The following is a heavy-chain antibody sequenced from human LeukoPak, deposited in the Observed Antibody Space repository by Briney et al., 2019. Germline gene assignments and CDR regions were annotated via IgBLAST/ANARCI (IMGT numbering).Heavy chain of an antibody. D-gene: IGHD3-10*01. CDR3: ARDLEKDYYGSGSPPFDP. V-gene: IGHV3-11*01. CDR1: GFTFSDYY. J-gene: IGHJ5*02. CDR2: ISSSGSTI. Sequence: GGSLRLSCAASGFTFSDYYMSWIRQAPGKGLEWVSYISSSGSTIYYADSVKGRFTISRDNAKNSLYLQMNSLRAEDTAVYYCARDLEKDYYGSGSPPFDPWGQRTLVTVSS.